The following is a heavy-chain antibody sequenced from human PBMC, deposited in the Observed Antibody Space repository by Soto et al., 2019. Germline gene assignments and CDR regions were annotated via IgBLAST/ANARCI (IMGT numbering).Heavy chain of an antibody. D-gene: IGHD4-17*01. CDR2: ISSSSSYI. V-gene: IGHV3-21*01. CDR3: ARDRTVTTWGYCFDY. CDR1: GFTFSSYS. Sequence: EVQLVESGGGLVKPGGSLRLSCAASGFTFSSYSMNWVRQAPGKGLEWVSSISSSSSYIYYADSVKGRFTISRDNAKNSLYLQMNSLRAEDTAVYYCARDRTVTTWGYCFDYWGQGTLVTVSS. J-gene: IGHJ4*02.